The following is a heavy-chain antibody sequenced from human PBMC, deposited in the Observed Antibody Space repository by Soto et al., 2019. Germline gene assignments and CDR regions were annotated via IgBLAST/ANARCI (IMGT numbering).Heavy chain of an antibody. Sequence: DVQLVESGGGLIQPGESLRLSCAAFGLTVSDKKYVAWVRQAPGKGLEWVSALYDVDGSFYADSVKGRFTTSSDSSKTTVYLQMNGLRPDDTAVYYCASWHEREHAYDVWCQGTTVTVSS. D-gene: IGHD1-1*01. V-gene: IGHV3-53*01. CDR3: ASWHEREHAYDV. CDR2: LYDVDGS. CDR1: GLTVSDKKY. J-gene: IGHJ3*01.